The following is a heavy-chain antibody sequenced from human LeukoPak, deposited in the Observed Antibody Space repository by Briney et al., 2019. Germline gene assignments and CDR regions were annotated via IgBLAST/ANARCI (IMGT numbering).Heavy chain of an antibody. CDR3: ASRYCSSSNCLYWPLDY. J-gene: IGHJ4*02. CDR1: GFTFSSHA. Sequence: GRSLRLSCAASGFTFSSHAMHWVRQAPGKGLEWVAVISYDESNKYSADSVKGRFTISRDNSRNTLYLEMNSLRTEDTAVYYCASRYCSSSNCLYWPLDYWGQGTLATVSS. V-gene: IGHV3-30-3*01. CDR2: ISYDESNK. D-gene: IGHD2-2*01.